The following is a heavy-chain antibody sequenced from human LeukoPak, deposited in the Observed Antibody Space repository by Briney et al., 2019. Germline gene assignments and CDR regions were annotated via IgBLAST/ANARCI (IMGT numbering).Heavy chain of an antibody. CDR3: ARAVLYYYYGMDV. D-gene: IGHD1-1*01. J-gene: IGHJ6*02. CDR1: GFTFSSYE. CDR2: ISSSGGTI. Sequence: PGGSLRLSCAASGFTFSSYEMNWVRHAPGKGLERVSYISSSGGTIYYADSVKGRFTISRDNAKNSLYLQMNSLRAEDTAVYYCARAVLYYYYGMDVWGQGTTVTVSS. V-gene: IGHV3-48*03.